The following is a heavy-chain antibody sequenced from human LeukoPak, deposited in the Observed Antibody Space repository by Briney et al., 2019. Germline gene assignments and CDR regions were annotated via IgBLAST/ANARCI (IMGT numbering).Heavy chain of an antibody. CDR1: GFTVSSNS. CDR2: IYSDNT. Sequence: PGGSLRLSCTVSGFTVSSNSMSWVRQAPGKGLEWVSFIYSDNTHYSDSVKGRFTISRDNSKSTLYLQMNSLRAEDTAVYYCARRAGVYSHPYDYWGQGTLVTVSS. CDR3: ARRAGVYSHPYDY. D-gene: IGHD4-23*01. J-gene: IGHJ4*02. V-gene: IGHV3-53*01.